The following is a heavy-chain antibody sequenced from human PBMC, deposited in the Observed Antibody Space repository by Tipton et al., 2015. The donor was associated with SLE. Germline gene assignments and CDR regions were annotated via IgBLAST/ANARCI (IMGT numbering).Heavy chain of an antibody. D-gene: IGHD2-21*01. CDR1: GGSFSGYY. CDR3: ARGRYIVVVIPGGRDYGLDV. V-gene: IGHV4-34*01. J-gene: IGHJ6*02. CDR2: VHHSGST. Sequence: TLSLTCAVNGGSFSGYYWNWIRQTPGKGLEWIGEVHHSGSTNCNPSLKSRVTISVDTSNYQVSLNLSSVTAADTAVYYCARGRYIVVVIPGGRDYGLDVWGQGTTVTVSS.